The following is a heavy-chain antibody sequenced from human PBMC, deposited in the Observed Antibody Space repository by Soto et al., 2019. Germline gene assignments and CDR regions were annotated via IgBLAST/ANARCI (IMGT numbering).Heavy chain of an antibody. CDR2: ISGSGGST. J-gene: IGHJ4*02. D-gene: IGHD4-17*01. Sequence: EVQLLESGGGLVQPGGSLRLSCAVSGFTFSNYDMNWVRQAPGKGLEWVSGISGSGGSTHYADSVKGRFTISRDNSKNTLYLQMNSLRADDTAVYYCVKDPTATVKCDYWGQGTLVTVSS. CDR1: GFTFSNYD. CDR3: VKDPTATVKCDY. V-gene: IGHV3-23*01.